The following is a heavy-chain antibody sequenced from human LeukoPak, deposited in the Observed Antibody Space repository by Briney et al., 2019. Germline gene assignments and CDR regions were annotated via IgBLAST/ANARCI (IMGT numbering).Heavy chain of an antibody. J-gene: IGHJ5*02. CDR2: IRSKAYGGTT. V-gene: IGHV3-49*04. CDR1: GFTFGDYA. Sequence: GRSLRLSCTASGFTFGDYAMSWVRQAPGKGLEWVGFIRSKAYGGTTEYAASVKGRFTISRDDSKSIAYLQMNSLKTEDTAVYYCTREGQFLEWESWGQGTLVTVSS. D-gene: IGHD3-3*01. CDR3: TREGQFLEWES.